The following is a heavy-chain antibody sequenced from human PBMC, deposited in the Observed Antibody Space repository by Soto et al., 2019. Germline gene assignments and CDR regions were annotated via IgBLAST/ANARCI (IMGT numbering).Heavy chain of an antibody. V-gene: IGHV4-59*01. J-gene: IGHJ6*02. CDR1: GGSISSYY. Sequence: SETLSLTCTVSGGSISSYYWSWIRQPPGKGLEWIGYIYYSGSTNYNPSLKSRVTISVDTSKNQFSLKLSSVTAADTAVYYCARGSTPRDVWGQGTTVTVSS. CDR3: ARGSTPRDV. CDR2: IYYSGST. D-gene: IGHD2-15*01.